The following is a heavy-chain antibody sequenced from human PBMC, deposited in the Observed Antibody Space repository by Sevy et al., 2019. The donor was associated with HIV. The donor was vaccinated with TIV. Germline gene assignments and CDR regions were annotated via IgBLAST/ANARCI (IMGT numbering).Heavy chain of an antibody. Sequence: GGSLRLSCAASGFTFSSYAMSWVRQAPGKGLEWVSAISGSGGSTYYADSVKGRFTISRDNSKNTQYLQMNSLRAEDTAVYYCAKGVQPDYYYYYMDVWGKGTTVTVSS. V-gene: IGHV3-23*01. CDR1: GFTFSSYA. CDR2: ISGSGGST. CDR3: AKGVQPDYYYYYMDV. D-gene: IGHD3-10*01. J-gene: IGHJ6*03.